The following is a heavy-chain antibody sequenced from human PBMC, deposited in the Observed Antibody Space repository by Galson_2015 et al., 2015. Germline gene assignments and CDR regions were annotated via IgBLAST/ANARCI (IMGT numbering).Heavy chain of an antibody. CDR2: ISYDGSNK. V-gene: IGHV3-30-3*01. CDR1: GFTFSSYA. Sequence: SLRLSCAAAGFTFSSYAMHWVRQAPGKGLEWVAVISYDGSNKYYADSVKGRFTISRDNSKNTLYLQMNSLRAEDTAVYYCARVSALKICRQSLYNYWGQGTLFPVAS. D-gene: IGHD5-24*01. J-gene: IGHJ4*02. CDR3: ARVSALKICRQSLYNY.